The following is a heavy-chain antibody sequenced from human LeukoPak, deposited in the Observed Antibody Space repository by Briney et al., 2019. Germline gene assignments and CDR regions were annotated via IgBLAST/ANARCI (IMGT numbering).Heavy chain of an antibody. Sequence: SQTLSLTCAVSGDSVSGNIVAWNWIRQSPSRGLEWLGRTYRGPSYYAPSMKSRITISPDTSKNQFSLRLNSVTPEDTAVYYCARGQYSAFDIWGQGTLVTVSS. CDR1: GDSVSGNIVA. V-gene: IGHV6-1*01. D-gene: IGHD2/OR15-2a*01. CDR3: ARGQYSAFDI. CDR2: TYRGPS. J-gene: IGHJ3*02.